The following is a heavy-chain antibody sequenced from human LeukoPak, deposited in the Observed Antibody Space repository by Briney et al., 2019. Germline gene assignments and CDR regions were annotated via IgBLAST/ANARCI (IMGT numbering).Heavy chain of an antibody. CDR3: VRGASSIAALNPFWYFDL. D-gene: IGHD6-6*01. Sequence: GASVKVSCKASGYTFTDYYMHWVRQAPGQGLEWLGWINPNSGGTNYAQKFQGRVTMTRDTSTNTVYMELSSLRSEDTAVFYCVRGASSIAALNPFWYFDLWGRGTLVTVSS. CDR2: INPNSGGT. V-gene: IGHV1-2*02. CDR1: GYTFTDYY. J-gene: IGHJ2*01.